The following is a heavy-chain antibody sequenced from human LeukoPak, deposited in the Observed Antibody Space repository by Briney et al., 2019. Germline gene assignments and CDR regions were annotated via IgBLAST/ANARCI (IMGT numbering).Heavy chain of an antibody. CDR1: GFTFSNFV. CDR2: ISSTGDTT. V-gene: IGHV3-23*01. CDR3: AKGPERGAFDI. D-gene: IGHD1-14*01. J-gene: IGHJ3*02. Sequence: PGGSLRLSCAASGFTFSNFVMSWVRQAPGKGLEWVSSISSTGDTTYYAGSVEGRLTVSRDNSKATVFLQMHSLRADDTAIYHCAKGPERGAFDIWGPGTMVTVSS.